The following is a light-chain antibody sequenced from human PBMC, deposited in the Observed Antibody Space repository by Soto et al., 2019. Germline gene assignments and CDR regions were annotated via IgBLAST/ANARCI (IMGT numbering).Light chain of an antibody. CDR1: QSLLHSDGKTY. J-gene: IGKJ5*01. Sequence: DIVITQTPLSLSVTPGQPASISCKSSQSLLHSDGKTYLYWYQQKPGKAPKLLIYDASNWETGVPSRFSGSGSGTDFTFTISSLQPEDIATYYCQQYNKHPITFGEGTRVEMK. CDR2: DAS. CDR3: QQYNKHPIT. V-gene: IGKV2D-29*01.